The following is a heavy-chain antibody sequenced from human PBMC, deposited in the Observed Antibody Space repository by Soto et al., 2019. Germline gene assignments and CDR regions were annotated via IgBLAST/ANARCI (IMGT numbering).Heavy chain of an antibody. Sequence: KTSETLSLTCAVYGGSFSGYYWSWIRQSPGKGLEWIGEVNPTGSTKYNPSLKNRVTISVDTSKNQFSLNLNSVTAADTALYYCARSREQWLVDAFDIWGQGTMVTVSS. CDR3: ARSREQWLVDAFDI. CDR1: GGSFSGYY. V-gene: IGHV4-34*01. J-gene: IGHJ3*02. D-gene: IGHD6-19*01. CDR2: VNPTGST.